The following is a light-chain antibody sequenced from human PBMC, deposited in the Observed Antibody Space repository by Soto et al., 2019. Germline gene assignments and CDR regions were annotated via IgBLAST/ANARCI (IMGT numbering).Light chain of an antibody. CDR2: DAS. J-gene: IGKJ1*01. V-gene: IGKV1-5*01. Sequence: IQMTQSPSTLSASVGDRVTISCRTSQSISTWLAWYQHKPGKAPKLLIFDASSLESEVPSRFSGGVSGTEFTLTISGLQPDDFATYYCQQYNSYSPWTFGPGTKVDIK. CDR3: QQYNSYSPWT. CDR1: QSISTW.